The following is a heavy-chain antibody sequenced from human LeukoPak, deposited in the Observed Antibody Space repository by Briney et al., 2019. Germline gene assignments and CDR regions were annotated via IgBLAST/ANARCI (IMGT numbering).Heavy chain of an antibody. CDR3: ASCMPGNAFDI. Sequence: SVKVSCKASGGTFSSYAISWVRQAPGQGLEWMGRIIPILGIANYAQKFQGRVTITADKSTSTAYMELSSLRSEGTAVYYCASCMPGNAFDIWGQGTMVTVSS. CDR1: GGTFSSYA. CDR2: IIPILGIA. J-gene: IGHJ3*02. V-gene: IGHV1-69*04. D-gene: IGHD2-8*01.